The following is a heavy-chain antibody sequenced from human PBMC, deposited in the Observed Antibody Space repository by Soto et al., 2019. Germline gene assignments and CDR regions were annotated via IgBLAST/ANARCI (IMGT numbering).Heavy chain of an antibody. J-gene: IGHJ6*02. D-gene: IGHD2-21*01. CDR3: ARPQAPGIASYYYNYGMDV. CDR1: GYTFTSYY. Sequence: ASVKVSCKASGYTFTSYYMHWVRQAPGQGLEWLGIINPSNGRTSYAQKFQGRISLTRDTSTSTVYMELTSLRSEDTAVYYCARPQAPGIASYYYNYGMDVWGQGTTVTVSS. V-gene: IGHV1-46*01. CDR2: INPSNGRT.